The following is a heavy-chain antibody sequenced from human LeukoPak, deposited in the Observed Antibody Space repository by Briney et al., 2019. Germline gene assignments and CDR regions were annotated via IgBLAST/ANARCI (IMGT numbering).Heavy chain of an antibody. CDR2: ISHSGST. CDR1: GEFFSGFY. V-gene: IGHV4-34*01. CDR3: ARRHYSDSGTCTLDY. J-gene: IGHJ4*02. D-gene: IGHD3-10*01. Sequence: SETLSLTCAVYGEFFSGFYWTWIRQPPGRGLEWIGEISHSGSTNYNPSLKSRVTISVDTSKNQFSLRLSSATAADTAVYYCARRHYSDSGTCTLDYWGQGTLVTVSS.